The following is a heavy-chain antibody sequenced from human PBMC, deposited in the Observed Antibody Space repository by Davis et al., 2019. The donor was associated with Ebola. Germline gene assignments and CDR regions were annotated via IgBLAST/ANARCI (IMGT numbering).Heavy chain of an antibody. CDR2: IYYSGST. V-gene: IGHV4-59*01. D-gene: IGHD1-26*01. CDR3: ARGSGSYSHY. CDR1: GASITSFY. Sequence: GSLRLSCTVSGASITSFYWSWIRQPPGKGLEWIGYIYYSGSTNYNPSLKSRVTISVDTSKNQFSLKLSSVTAADTAVYYCARGSGSYSHYWGQGTLVTVSS. J-gene: IGHJ4*02.